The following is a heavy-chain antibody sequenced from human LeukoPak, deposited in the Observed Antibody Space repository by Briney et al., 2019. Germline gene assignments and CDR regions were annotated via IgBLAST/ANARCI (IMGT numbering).Heavy chain of an antibody. J-gene: IGHJ5*02. CDR2: IYHGGRT. Sequence: SETLSLTCSVSGYSISSGYYWDWIRQPPGKGLEWIGRIYHGGRTYYTPSLKSRFTISVDTSKNQFSLKLSSVTAADTAVYYCARGIYWFDPWGQGTLVTVSS. CDR3: ARGIYWFDP. V-gene: IGHV4-38-2*02. D-gene: IGHD6-13*01. CDR1: GYSISSGYY.